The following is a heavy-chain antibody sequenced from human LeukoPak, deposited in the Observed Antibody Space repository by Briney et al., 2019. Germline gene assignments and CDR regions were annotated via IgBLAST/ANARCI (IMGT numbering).Heavy chain of an antibody. Sequence: PGGSLRLSCAASGFTFSSYGMHWVRQAPGKGLEWVAVIWYDGSNKYYADSVKGRFTISRDNAKNSLYLQMNSLRAEDTAVYYCARDGDAGGRYYYDSSGYSPLFDYWGQGTLVTVSS. D-gene: IGHD3-22*01. V-gene: IGHV3-33*01. CDR2: IWYDGSNK. J-gene: IGHJ4*02. CDR3: ARDGDAGGRYYYDSSGYSPLFDY. CDR1: GFTFSSYG.